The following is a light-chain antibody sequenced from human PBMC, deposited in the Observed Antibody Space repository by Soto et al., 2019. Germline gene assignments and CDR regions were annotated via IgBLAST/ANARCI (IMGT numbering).Light chain of an antibody. V-gene: IGLV2-14*01. J-gene: IGLJ1*01. CDR2: DVT. CDR3: SSFTSSITYV. Sequence: QSALAQPASVSGSPGQSITISCTCASSDVGGYNSVSWYRQDPGKAPKLMIYDVTNRPSGVSNRFSGSKSGNTASLTISGLQAEDEADYYCSSFTSSITYVFGTGTRSPS. CDR1: SSDVGGYNS.